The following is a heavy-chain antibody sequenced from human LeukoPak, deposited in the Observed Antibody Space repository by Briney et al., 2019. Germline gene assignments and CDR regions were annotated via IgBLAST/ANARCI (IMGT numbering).Heavy chain of an antibody. D-gene: IGHD3-22*01. CDR2: INPNSGGT. CDR1: GGTFSSYA. J-gene: IGHJ4*02. Sequence: ASVKVSCKASGGTFSSYAISWVRQAPGQGLEWMGWINPNSGGTSYAQKFQGRVTMTRDTSISTAYMELSRLRSDDTAVYYCARVWNYYDSSGFDYWGQGTLVTVSS. V-gene: IGHV1-2*02. CDR3: ARVWNYYDSSGFDY.